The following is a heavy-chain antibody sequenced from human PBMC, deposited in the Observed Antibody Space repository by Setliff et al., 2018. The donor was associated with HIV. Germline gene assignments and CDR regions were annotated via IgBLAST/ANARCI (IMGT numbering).Heavy chain of an antibody. Sequence: LSLTCAVSGGSISSDNWWTWVRQAPGKGLEWVGRSRNKANSYSTDYAASVKGRFTISRDVSKNSLFLQMNSLKTEDTAVYYCAKDHNYDSSGYYWGYFDYWGQGTLVTVSS. D-gene: IGHD3-22*01. CDR3: AKDHNYDSSGYYWGYFDY. V-gene: IGHV3-72*01. CDR1: GGSISSDNW. CDR2: SRNKANSYST. J-gene: IGHJ4*02.